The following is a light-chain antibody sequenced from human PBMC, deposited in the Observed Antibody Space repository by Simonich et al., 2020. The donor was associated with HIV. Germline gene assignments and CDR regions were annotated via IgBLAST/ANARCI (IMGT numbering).Light chain of an antibody. J-gene: IGKJ1*01. CDR2: AAS. V-gene: IGKV1-39*01. Sequence: DIQMTQSPSSLSASVGDRVTITCRASQSIRTSLNWYQQKPGKAPKLLIYAASSLQSGVPSRFSGSGSGTDFTLTISSLQPEDFATYYCQQSYNTPQTFGQGTKVEIK. CDR1: QSIRTS. CDR3: QQSYNTPQT.